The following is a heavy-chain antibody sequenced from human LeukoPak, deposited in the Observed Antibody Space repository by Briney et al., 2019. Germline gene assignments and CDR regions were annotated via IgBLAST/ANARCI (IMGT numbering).Heavy chain of an antibody. J-gene: IGHJ6*02. D-gene: IGHD5-18*01. CDR2: IRSKNYGGTT. CDR1: GFTFGDHA. V-gene: IGHV3-49*04. CDR3: PRRPIHLLIHNAMDV. Sequence: GGSLRLSCTTSGFTFGDHAMSWVRQAPGKGLEWVGFIRSKNYGGTTEYAASVEGRFTISRVDSISIAYLQMNSLKTEDTAVYYCPRRPIHLLIHNAMDVWGPGTTVTVSS.